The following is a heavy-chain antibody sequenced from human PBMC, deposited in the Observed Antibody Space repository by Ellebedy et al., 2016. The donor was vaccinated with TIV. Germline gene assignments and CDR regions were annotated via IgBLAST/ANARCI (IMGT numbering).Heavy chain of an antibody. CDR2: IYYSGST. D-gene: IGHD6-13*01. CDR3: ARAGSNSWFYSFDY. J-gene: IGHJ4*02. Sequence: SETLSLTCTVSGGSISSGDYYWSWIRQHPGKGLEWIGYIYYSGSTNYNPSLKSRVTISVDTSKNQFSLKLSSVTAADTAVYYCARAGSNSWFYSFDYWGQGTLVTVSS. V-gene: IGHV4-61*08. CDR1: GGSISSGDYY.